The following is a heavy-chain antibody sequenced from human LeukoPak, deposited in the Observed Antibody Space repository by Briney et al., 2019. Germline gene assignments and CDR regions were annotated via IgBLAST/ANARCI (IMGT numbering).Heavy chain of an antibody. D-gene: IGHD6-19*01. CDR3: ARSYSSGGLFDY. CDR1: GGSISSGGYY. J-gene: IGHJ4*02. Sequence: SETLSLTCTVSGGSISSGGYYWSWIRQHPGKGLEWIGYIYYSGSTYYNPSLKSRVTMSVDTSKNQFSLKLSSVTAADTAVYYCARSYSSGGLFDYWGQGTLVTVSS. V-gene: IGHV4-31*03. CDR2: IYYSGST.